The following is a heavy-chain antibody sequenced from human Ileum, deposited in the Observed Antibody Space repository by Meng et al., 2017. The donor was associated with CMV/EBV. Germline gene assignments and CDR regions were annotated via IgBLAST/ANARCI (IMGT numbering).Heavy chain of an antibody. V-gene: IGHV4-39*01. CDR2: IYHSGST. CDR3: ARLHTPAARVPWFDP. J-gene: IGHJ5*02. D-gene: IGHD2-2*01. CDR1: GGSIVGSTYY. Sequence: GGSIVGSTYYWGWIRQPPGKGLEWIGSIYHSGSTYYNPSLKSRVTISVDTSKNQISLRLNSVTAADTAIYFCARLHTPAARVPWFDPWGQGTLVTVSS.